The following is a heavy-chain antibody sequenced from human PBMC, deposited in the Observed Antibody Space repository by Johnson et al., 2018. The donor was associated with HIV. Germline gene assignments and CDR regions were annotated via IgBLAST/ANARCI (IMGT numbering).Heavy chain of an antibody. D-gene: IGHD3-10*02. V-gene: IGHV3-30*03. CDR2: ISFDGSVE. CDR1: GLNFSDYG. CDR3: ARRLAQGSPIEYYVGAFDI. Sequence: VQLVESGGGVVQPGRSMRLSCAASGLNFSDYGMHWVRQAPGKGLEWVAVISFDGSVEHYVDSVKGRFTIARDNAKNSLYLQMNSLRAEDTALYYCARRLAQGSPIEYYVGAFDIWGQGTMVTVSS. J-gene: IGHJ3*02.